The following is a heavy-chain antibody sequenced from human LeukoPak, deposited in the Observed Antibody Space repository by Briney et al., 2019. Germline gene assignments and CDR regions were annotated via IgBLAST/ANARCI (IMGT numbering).Heavy chain of an antibody. V-gene: IGHV4-34*01. J-gene: IGHJ4*02. D-gene: IGHD6-19*01. CDR1: GGSFSGYY. CDR3: VKEDFRSGLITTYYFDY. Sequence: SETLSLTCAVYGGSFSGYYWSWIRQPPGKGLEWIGEINHSGSTNYNPSLKSRVTISVDTSKNQFSLKLSSVTAADTAVYYCVKEDFRSGLITTYYFDYLGQGTLVTVSS. CDR2: INHSGST.